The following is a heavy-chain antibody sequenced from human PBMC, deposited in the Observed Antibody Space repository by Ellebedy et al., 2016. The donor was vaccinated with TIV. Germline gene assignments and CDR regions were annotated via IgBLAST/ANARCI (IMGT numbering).Heavy chain of an antibody. J-gene: IGHJ4*02. D-gene: IGHD1-26*01. CDR3: ASLGKDNFDY. Sequence: ASVKVSCKASGGTFSSYAISWVRQAPGQGLEWMGGIIPIFGTANYAQKFQGRVTITADESTSTAYMELSSLRSEDTAVYYCASLGKDNFDYWGQGTLVTVSS. CDR1: GGTFSSYA. CDR2: IIPIFGTA. V-gene: IGHV1-69*13.